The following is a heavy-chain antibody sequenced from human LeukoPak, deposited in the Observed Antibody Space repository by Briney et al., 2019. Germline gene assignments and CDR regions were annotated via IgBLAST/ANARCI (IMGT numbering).Heavy chain of an antibody. Sequence: ASVKVSCKASGYTFTGYYMHWVRQAPGQGLEWMGWINPNSGDTRYAQKFQGRVTMSRDTSVSTAYMELSRLRSDDTAVYFCARDSNILMLPSAPGSNWFDPWGQGTLVTVSS. V-gene: IGHV1-2*02. CDR3: ARDSNILMLPSAPGSNWFDP. J-gene: IGHJ5*02. CDR1: GYTFTGYY. D-gene: IGHD2/OR15-2a*01. CDR2: INPNSGDT.